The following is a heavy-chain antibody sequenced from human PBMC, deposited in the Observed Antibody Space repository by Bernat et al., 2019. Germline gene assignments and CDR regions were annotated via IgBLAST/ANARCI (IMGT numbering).Heavy chain of an antibody. CDR1: GFTFSSYA. Sequence: EVQLLESGGGVVQPGGSPRLSCAASGFTFSSYAMSWVRQAPGKGLEWVSAISGSGGSTYYADSVKGRFTISRDISKNTLYLQMNSLRAEDTAVYYCAKSYDSGSYLPFDYLGQGTLVTVSS. CDR2: ISGSGGST. V-gene: IGHV3-23*01. J-gene: IGHJ4*02. D-gene: IGHD3-10*01. CDR3: AKSYDSGSYLPFDY.